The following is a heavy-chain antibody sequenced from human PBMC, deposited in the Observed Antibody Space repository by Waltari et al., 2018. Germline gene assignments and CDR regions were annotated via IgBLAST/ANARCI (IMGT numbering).Heavy chain of an antibody. Sequence: QVQLQESGPGLVKPSQTLSLTCTVSGGSISSGGYYWSWIRQHPGKGLEWIGYIYYSGSTYSNPSLKSRVTISVDTSKNQFSLKLSSVTAADTAVYYCARGGFIVVVPVAGFDIWGQGTMVTVSS. CDR2: IYYSGST. V-gene: IGHV4-31*03. D-gene: IGHD2-2*01. J-gene: IGHJ3*02. CDR3: ARGGFIVVVPVAGFDI. CDR1: GGSISSGGYY.